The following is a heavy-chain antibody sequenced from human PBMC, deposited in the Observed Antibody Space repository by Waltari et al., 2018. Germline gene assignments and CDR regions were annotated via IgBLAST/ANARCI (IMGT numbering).Heavy chain of an antibody. Sequence: QVQLQESGPGLVKPSETLSLTCTVSGYSISSGYYWGWIRQPPGKGLEWIGSIYHSGSTYYNPSLKSRVTISVDTSKNQFSLKLSSVTAADTAVYYCARARGRSGSYYERRVDVWGKGTTVTVSS. CDR3: ARARGRSGSYYERRVDV. CDR1: GYSISSGYY. J-gene: IGHJ6*04. V-gene: IGHV4-38-2*02. CDR2: IYHSGST. D-gene: IGHD1-26*01.